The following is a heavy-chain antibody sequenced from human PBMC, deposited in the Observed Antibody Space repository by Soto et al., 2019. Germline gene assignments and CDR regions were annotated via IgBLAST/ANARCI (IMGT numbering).Heavy chain of an antibody. CDR3: ARTTVVTFFDY. J-gene: IGHJ4*02. Sequence: SETLSLTCTVSGVSISSYYWIWLRQPPGKGLEWIGYIYYSGSTNYNPSLKSRVTISVDTSKNQFSLKLSSVTAADTAVYYCARTTVVTFFDYWGQGTLVTAPQ. D-gene: IGHD1-1*01. V-gene: IGHV4-59*08. CDR2: IYYSGST. CDR1: GVSISSYY.